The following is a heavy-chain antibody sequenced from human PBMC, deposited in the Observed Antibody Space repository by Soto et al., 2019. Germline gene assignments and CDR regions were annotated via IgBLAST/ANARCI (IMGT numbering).Heavy chain of an antibody. V-gene: IGHV2-5*01. CDR2: IYWNDDK. CDR3: AHKVGSYGSRYYYGMDV. J-gene: IGHJ6*02. D-gene: IGHD5-18*01. CDR1: GFSLSTSGVG. Sequence: SGPTLVNPTQTLTLTCTFSGFSLSTSGVGVGWIRQPPGTALEWLALIYWNDDKRYSPSLKSRLTITKDTSKNQVVLTMTNMDPVDTATYYCAHKVGSYGSRYYYGMDVWGQGTTVTVSS.